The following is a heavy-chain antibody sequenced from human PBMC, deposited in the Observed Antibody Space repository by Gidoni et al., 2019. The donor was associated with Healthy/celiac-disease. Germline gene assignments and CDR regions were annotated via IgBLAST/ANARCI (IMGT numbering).Heavy chain of an antibody. V-gene: IGHV1-69*02. CDR3: ARLYDMQNFDY. CDR2: TIPILGIA. D-gene: IGHD3-22*01. CDR1: GGTFSSYT. J-gene: IGHJ4*02. Sequence: QVQLVQSGDAVKKPGSSETVSCKASGGTFSSYTISWVRQAPGQGLEWMGRTIPILGIANYAQKFQGRSTITADKSTSTAYRELSSLRSEYTAVYYCARLYDMQNFDYWGQGTLVTVSS.